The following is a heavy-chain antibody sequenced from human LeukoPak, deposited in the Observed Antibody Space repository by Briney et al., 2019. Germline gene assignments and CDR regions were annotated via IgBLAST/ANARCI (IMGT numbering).Heavy chain of an antibody. J-gene: IGHJ4*02. CDR2: ISGTSSFI. V-gene: IGHV3-21*01. Sequence: GGSLRLSCAASGFTFINYSMNWVRQAPGKGLEWVSSISGTSSFIYYADSLKGRITISRDNAKNSLYLQMNSLRAEDTAVYYCARDEGDYSSGWYFDSWGQGTLVTVSS. D-gene: IGHD6-19*01. CDR3: ARDEGDYSSGWYFDS. CDR1: GFTFINYS.